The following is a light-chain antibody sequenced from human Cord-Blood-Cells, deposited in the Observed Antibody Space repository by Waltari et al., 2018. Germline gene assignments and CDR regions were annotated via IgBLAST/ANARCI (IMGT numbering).Light chain of an antibody. CDR1: SSDVGGYNY. J-gene: IGLJ3*02. CDR3: SSYTSSSTLEV. Sequence: QSALTQPASVSGSPGQSITISCTGTSSDVGGYNYVSWYQEHPGKAPKLMIYEVSNRAAGVSNRFAGSKCGNTASLAISGLQAEDEADYYCSSYTSSSTLEVFGGGTKLTVL. CDR2: EVS. V-gene: IGLV2-14*01.